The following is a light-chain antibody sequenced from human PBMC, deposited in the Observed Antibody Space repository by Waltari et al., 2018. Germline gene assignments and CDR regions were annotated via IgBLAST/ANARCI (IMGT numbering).Light chain of an antibody. J-gene: IGLJ7*01. V-gene: IGLV1-51*01. CDR1: HSNIGNNY. CDR2: DDG. CDR3: GTWDSSLSGAV. Sequence: QSVLTQPPSVSAAPGQRVTISCSGGHSNIGNNYVSWYRQFPGTAPKLLIYDDGGRPAGVPGRFSGSKSGTSATLDITGLQAGDEADYYCGTWDSSLSGAVFGGGTHLTVL.